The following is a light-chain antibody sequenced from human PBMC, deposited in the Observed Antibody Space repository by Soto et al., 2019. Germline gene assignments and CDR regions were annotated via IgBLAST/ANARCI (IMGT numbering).Light chain of an antibody. V-gene: IGLV4-69*01. CDR2: LNSDGSH. CDR3: QTWGTGIHWA. J-gene: IGLJ3*02. CDR1: SGHSSYA. Sequence: QSVLTQSPSASASLGASVKLTCTLSSGHSSYAIAWHQQQPEKGPRYLMKLNSDGSHSKGDGIPDRFSGSSSGAERYLTISSLQSEDEADYYCQTWGTGIHWAFGGGTKLTVL.